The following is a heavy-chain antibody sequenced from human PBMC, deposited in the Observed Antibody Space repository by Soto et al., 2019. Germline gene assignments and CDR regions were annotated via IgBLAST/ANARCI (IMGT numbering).Heavy chain of an antibody. J-gene: IGHJ6*02. Sequence: QVQLVQSGAEVKKPGASVKVSCKASGYTFTGYYMHWVRQAPGQGLAGIGWINPNIGGTNYAQKFQGWVTMTRDTSSSRDHKELSRLGSDVTAVYYCAIAYRGCEFHYYYYNGMDVWGQGTTVTV. CDR3: AIAYRGCEFHYYYYNGMDV. V-gene: IGHV1-2*04. CDR1: GYTFTGYY. D-gene: IGHD5-12*01. CDR2: INPNIGGT.